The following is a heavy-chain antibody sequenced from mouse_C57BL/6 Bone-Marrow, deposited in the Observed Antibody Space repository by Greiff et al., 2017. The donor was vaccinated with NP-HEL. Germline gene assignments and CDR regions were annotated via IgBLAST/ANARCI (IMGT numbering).Heavy chain of an antibody. V-gene: IGHV1-47*01. CDR2: FHPYNDDT. Sequence: QVQLKESGAELVKPGASVKMSCKASGYTFTTYPIEWMKQNHGKSLEWIGNFHPYNDDTKYNEKFKGKATLTVEKSSSTVYLELSRLTSDDSAVYYCARSHSPVYDCYYVPWFAYWGQGTLVTVSA. J-gene: IGHJ3*01. D-gene: IGHD2-3*01. CDR3: ARSHSPVYDCYYVPWFAY. CDR1: GYTFTTYP.